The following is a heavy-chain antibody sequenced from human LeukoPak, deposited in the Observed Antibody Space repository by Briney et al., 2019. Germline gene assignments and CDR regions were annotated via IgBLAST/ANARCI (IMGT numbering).Heavy chain of an antibody. CDR1: GFTFSSYA. J-gene: IGHJ4*02. CDR2: ISGSGGST. D-gene: IGHD2-15*01. CDR3: ATLGGYCSGGSCYTNDY. Sequence: PGGSLRLSCAASGFTFSSYAMSWVRQAPGKGLKWVSAISGSGGSTYYADSVKGRFTISRDNSKNTLYLQMNSLGAEDTAVYYCATLGGYCSGGSCYTNDYWGQGTLVTVSS. V-gene: IGHV3-23*01.